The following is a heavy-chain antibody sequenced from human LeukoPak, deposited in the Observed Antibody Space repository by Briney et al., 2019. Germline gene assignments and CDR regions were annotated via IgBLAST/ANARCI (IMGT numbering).Heavy chain of an antibody. Sequence: PGGSLRLSCAASGFTFSSYAMNWVRQAPGKGLEWISSISGSGDNTYYADSVKGRFTISRDNSKNTLYLQMNSLRDEDTAVYYCARDTLVYADSPDAFDIWGQGTMVTVSS. V-gene: IGHV3-23*01. CDR2: ISGSGDNT. D-gene: IGHD4-17*01. CDR3: ARDTLVYADSPDAFDI. J-gene: IGHJ3*02. CDR1: GFTFSSYA.